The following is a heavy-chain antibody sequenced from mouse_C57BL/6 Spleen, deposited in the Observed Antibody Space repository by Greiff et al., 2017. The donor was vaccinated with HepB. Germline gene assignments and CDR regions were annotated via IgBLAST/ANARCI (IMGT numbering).Heavy chain of an antibody. J-gene: IGHJ3*01. D-gene: IGHD2-3*01. CDR1: GFNIKNTY. Sequence: VQLKESVAELVRPGASVKLSCTASGFNIKNTYMHWVKQRPEQGLEWIGRIDPANGNTKYAPKFQGKATITADTSYNTAYLQLRSLTSADAAIYYCAREEIYVGYLGWFAYWGQGTLVTVSA. V-gene: IGHV14-3*01. CDR2: IDPANGNT. CDR3: AREEIYVGYLGWFAY.